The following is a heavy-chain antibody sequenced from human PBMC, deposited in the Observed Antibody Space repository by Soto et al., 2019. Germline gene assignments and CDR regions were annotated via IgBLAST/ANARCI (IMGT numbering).Heavy chain of an antibody. V-gene: IGHV3-30*03. CDR3: VSTGGVGALSGYYGMDV. Sequence: GGSLRLSCAASGFTFSSYGMHWVRQAPGKGLEWVAVISYDGSNKYYADSVKGRFTISRDNSKNTLNLQMNSLRAEDTAVYYCVSTGGVGALSGYYGMDVWGQGTTVTVSS. J-gene: IGHJ6*02. D-gene: IGHD1-26*01. CDR1: GFTFSSYG. CDR2: ISYDGSNK.